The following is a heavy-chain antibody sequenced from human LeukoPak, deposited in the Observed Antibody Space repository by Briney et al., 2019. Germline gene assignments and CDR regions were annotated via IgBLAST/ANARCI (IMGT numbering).Heavy chain of an antibody. D-gene: IGHD2-2*01. CDR3: ARDPAPGYCSSTSCYLIVPDYYYGMDV. J-gene: IGHJ6*02. V-gene: IGHV3-7*01. CDR1: GFTFSSCW. CDR2: IKQDGSEK. Sequence: GGSLRLSCAASGFTFSSCWMSWVRQAPGKGLEWVANIKQDGSEKYYVDSVKGRFTISRDNAKNSLYLQMNSLRAEDTAVYYCARDPAPGYCSSTSCYLIVPDYYYGMDVWGQGTTVTVSS.